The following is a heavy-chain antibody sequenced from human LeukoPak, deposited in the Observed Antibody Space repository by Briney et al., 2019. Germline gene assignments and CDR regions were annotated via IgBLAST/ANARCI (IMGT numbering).Heavy chain of an antibody. CDR3: AKAVAGTAEYFQH. CDR2: ISGSGGST. V-gene: IGHV3-23*01. CDR1: GFTFSSYA. D-gene: IGHD6-19*01. Sequence: GGSLRLSCAASGFTFSSYAVSRVRQAPGKGLEWVSAISGSGGSTYYADSVKGRFTISRDNSKNTLYLQMNSLRAEDTAVYYCAKAVAGTAEYFQHWGQGTLVTVSS. J-gene: IGHJ1*01.